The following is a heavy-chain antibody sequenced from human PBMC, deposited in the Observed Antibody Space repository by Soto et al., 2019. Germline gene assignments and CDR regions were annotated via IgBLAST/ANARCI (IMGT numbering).Heavy chain of an antibody. Sequence: SGPTLVNPTQTLTLTCTFSGFSLSTSGVGVGWIRQPPGKALEWLALIYWDDDKRYSPSLKSRLTITKDTSKNQVVLTMTNMDPVDTATYYCAHRQADFPTDPPPSYYFDYWGQGTLVTVSS. CDR1: GFSLSTSGVG. D-gene: IGHD2-21*01. CDR3: AHRQADFPTDPPPSYYFDY. CDR2: IYWDDDK. J-gene: IGHJ4*02. V-gene: IGHV2-5*02.